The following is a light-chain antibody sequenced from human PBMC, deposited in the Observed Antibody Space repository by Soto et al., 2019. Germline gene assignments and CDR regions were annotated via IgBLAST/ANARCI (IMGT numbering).Light chain of an antibody. CDR1: QGISSY. Sequence: DIQLTQSPSFLSASVGDRVTITCRASQGISSYLAWYQQKPGKAPKLLIYAASTLQSGVPSRFSGSGSGTEFTLTISSLQPEDFATYYCLQKYFYPFTFGPGTKVDIK. V-gene: IGKV1-9*01. CDR2: AAS. CDR3: LQKYFYPFT. J-gene: IGKJ3*01.